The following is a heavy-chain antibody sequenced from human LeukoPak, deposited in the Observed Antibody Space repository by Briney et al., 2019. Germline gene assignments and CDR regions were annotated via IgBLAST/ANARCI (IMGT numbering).Heavy chain of an antibody. V-gene: IGHV3-30*02. D-gene: IGHD3-3*01. CDR2: IRYDGSNK. CDR3: ARDHYDFWSGYYEVCLDY. Sequence: GGSLRLSCAASGFTFSSYGMHWVRQAPGKGLEWVAFIRYDGSNKYYGDSVKGRFTISRDNSKNTLYLQVNSLRAEDMAVYYCARDHYDFWSGYYEVCLDYWGQGTLVTVSS. CDR1: GFTFSSYG. J-gene: IGHJ4*02.